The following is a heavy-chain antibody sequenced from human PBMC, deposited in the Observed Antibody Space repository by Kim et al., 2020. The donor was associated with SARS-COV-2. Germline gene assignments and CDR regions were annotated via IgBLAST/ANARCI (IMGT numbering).Heavy chain of an antibody. D-gene: IGHD1-26*01. Sequence: GGSLRLSCAASGFTFSSYAMHWVRQAPGKGLEYVSAISSNGGSTYYANSVKGRFTISRDNPKNTLYLQMGSLRAEDMAVYYCARCVGATTNTTLFDYWG. V-gene: IGHV3-64*01. J-gene: IGHJ4*01. CDR3: ARCVGATTNTTLFDY. CDR1: GFTFSSYA. CDR2: ISSNGGST.